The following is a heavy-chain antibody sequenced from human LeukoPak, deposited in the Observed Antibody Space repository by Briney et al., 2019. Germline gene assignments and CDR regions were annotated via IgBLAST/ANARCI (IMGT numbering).Heavy chain of an antibody. D-gene: IGHD3-16*01. CDR1: GYSFTNYW. CDR3: ARQDYGYFQH. J-gene: IGHJ1*01. Sequence: GESLKISCKGSGYSFTNYWIGWVRQMPGKGLEWMGIIYPGDSDTRYSPSFRGQVTISADKSTSTAYLQWSSLKTSDTAMYYCARQDYGYFQHWGQGTLVTVSS. V-gene: IGHV5-51*01. CDR2: IYPGDSDT.